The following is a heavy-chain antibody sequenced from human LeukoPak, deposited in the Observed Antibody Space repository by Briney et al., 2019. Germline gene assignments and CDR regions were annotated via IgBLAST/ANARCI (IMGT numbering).Heavy chain of an antibody. D-gene: IGHD3-22*01. Sequence: GGSLRLSCAASGFTFSSYALHWVRQAPGKGLEWVAVISYDGGKKYYADSVKGRFTISRDNSKNTLYLQMNSLRAEDTAVYYCARFDSSDAFDIWGQGTMVTVSS. J-gene: IGHJ3*02. CDR2: ISYDGGKK. CDR3: ARFDSSDAFDI. CDR1: GFTFSSYA. V-gene: IGHV3-30-3*01.